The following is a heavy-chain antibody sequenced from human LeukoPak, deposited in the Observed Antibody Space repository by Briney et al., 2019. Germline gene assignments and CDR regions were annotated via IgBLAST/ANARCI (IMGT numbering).Heavy chain of an antibody. CDR1: GFTFSSYW. V-gene: IGHV3-7*05. CDR2: IKYDGNEQ. CDR3: ARAQKGVTETLDY. Sequence: GGSLRLSCAASGFTFSSYWMSWVRQAPGKGLEWVANIKYDGNEQYYVDSVKGRFTFSRDNAKNSLFLQMNSLRAEDTAVYYCARAQKGVTETLDYWGQGTLVTVSS. D-gene: IGHD2-21*02. J-gene: IGHJ4*02.